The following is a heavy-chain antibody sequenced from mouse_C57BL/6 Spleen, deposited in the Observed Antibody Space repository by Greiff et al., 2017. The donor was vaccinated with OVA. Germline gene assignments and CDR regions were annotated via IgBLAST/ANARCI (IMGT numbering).Heavy chain of an antibody. CDR3: ARSRELRLRMDY. CDR2: IYPGSGST. V-gene: IGHV1-55*01. D-gene: IGHD3-2*02. CDR1: GYTFTSYW. J-gene: IGHJ4*01. Sequence: VQLQQSGAELVKPGASVKMSCKASGYTFTSYWITWVKQRPGQGLEWIGDIYPGSGSTNYNEKFKSKATLTVDTSSSTAYMQLSSLTSEDSAVYYCARSRELRLRMDYWGQGTSVTVSS.